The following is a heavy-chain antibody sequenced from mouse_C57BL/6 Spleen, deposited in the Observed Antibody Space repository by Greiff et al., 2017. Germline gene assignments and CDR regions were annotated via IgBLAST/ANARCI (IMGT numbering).Heavy chain of an antibody. CDR1: GFNIKNTY. J-gene: IGHJ1*03. CDR3: ARSLTGWYFDV. CDR2: IDPANGNT. D-gene: IGHD4-1*01. Sequence: VQLKQSVAELVRPGASVKLSCTASGFNIKNTYMPWVKQRPEPGLEWIGRIDPANGNTKYAPKFQGKATITADTSSNTAYLQLSSLTSEDTAIYYCARSLTGWYFDVWGTGTTVTVSS. V-gene: IGHV14-3*01.